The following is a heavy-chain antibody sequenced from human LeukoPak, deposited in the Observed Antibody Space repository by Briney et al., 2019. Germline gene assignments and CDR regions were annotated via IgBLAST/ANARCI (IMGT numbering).Heavy chain of an antibody. CDR2: IHYSGST. J-gene: IGHJ4*02. Sequence: SETLSLTCTVSGGSISSYYWSWIRQPPGKGLEWIGYIHYSGSTNYNPSLKSRVTISVDTSKNQFSLKLSSVTAAGTAVYYCARDNYDILTGYLAPFDYWGQGTLVTVSS. CDR3: ARDNYDILTGYLAPFDY. CDR1: GGSISSYY. D-gene: IGHD3-9*01. V-gene: IGHV4-59*01.